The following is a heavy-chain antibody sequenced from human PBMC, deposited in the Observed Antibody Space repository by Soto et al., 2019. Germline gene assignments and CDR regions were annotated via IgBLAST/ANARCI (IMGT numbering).Heavy chain of an antibody. D-gene: IGHD6-13*01. Sequence: ASVEVSCKASGYTFASSYMHWVRQDPGQGLEWMGIINPSGGSTSYAQKFQGRVTMARDTSTSTVYMELSRLRSDDTAVYYCARDSLGAAAGRRYAFDIWGQGTMVTVSS. CDR3: ARDSLGAAAGRRYAFDI. CDR1: GYTFASSY. CDR2: INPSGGST. V-gene: IGHV1-46*01. J-gene: IGHJ3*02.